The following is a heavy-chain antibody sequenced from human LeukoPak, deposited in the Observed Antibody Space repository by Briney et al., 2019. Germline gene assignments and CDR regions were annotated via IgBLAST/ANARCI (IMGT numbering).Heavy chain of an antibody. Sequence: PGGSLRLSCAASGFTFSSYAMSWVRQAPGKGLEWVSAISGSGGSTYYADSVKGRFTISRDNSKNTLYLQMNSLRAEDTAVYYCAKDPLDSYYYDSSGYYPNWGQGTLVTVSS. CDR3: AKDPLDSYYYDSSGYYPN. CDR2: ISGSGGST. J-gene: IGHJ4*02. CDR1: GFTFSSYA. D-gene: IGHD3-22*01. V-gene: IGHV3-23*01.